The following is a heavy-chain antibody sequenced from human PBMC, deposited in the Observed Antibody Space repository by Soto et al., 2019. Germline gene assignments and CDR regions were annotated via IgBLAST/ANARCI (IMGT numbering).Heavy chain of an antibody. V-gene: IGHV4-34*01. CDR3: ARHGGDSSGHYYISFYYYYGMDV. D-gene: IGHD3-22*01. J-gene: IGHJ6*02. Sequence: WETLSLTSAAHGGSFSDTACTCIRQPLAKAQVWIGEINHSGSTYYHPSLKSRVTISVDTSKNQFSLKLSSVTAADTAVYYCARHGGDSSGHYYISFYYYYGMDVWGQGTTVT. CDR1: GGSFSDTA. CDR2: INHSGST.